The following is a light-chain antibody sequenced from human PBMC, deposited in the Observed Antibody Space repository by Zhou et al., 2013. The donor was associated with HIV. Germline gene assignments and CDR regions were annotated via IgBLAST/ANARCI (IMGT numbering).Light chain of an antibody. J-gene: IGKJ4*01. CDR3: QQRSNWPPGLT. Sequence: EIVLTQSPATLSLSPGESATLSCRASQSVSNSLAWYQQKPGQPPRLLIFDASNRATGIPARFSGSGSGTDFTLTISSLEPEDFAVYYCQQRSNWPPGLTFGGGTKVEIK. CDR1: QSVSNS. CDR2: DAS. V-gene: IGKV3-11*01.